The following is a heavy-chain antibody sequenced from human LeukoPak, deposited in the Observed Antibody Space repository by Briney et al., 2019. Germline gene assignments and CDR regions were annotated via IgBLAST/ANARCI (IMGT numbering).Heavy chain of an antibody. J-gene: IGHJ4*02. Sequence: SQTLSLTCAISGDRVSSNSAAWNWIRQSPSRGLEWLGRTYYRSKWYNDYAVSVQSRITVNPDTSKNQFSLQLNSMTPEDTAVYYCARAPRGSRDFDYWGRGTLVTVSS. D-gene: IGHD3-16*01. CDR3: ARAPRGSRDFDY. CDR2: TYYRSKWYN. CDR1: GDRVSSNSAA. V-gene: IGHV6-1*01.